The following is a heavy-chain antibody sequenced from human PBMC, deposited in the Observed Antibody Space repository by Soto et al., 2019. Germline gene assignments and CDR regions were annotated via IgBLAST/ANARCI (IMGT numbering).Heavy chain of an antibody. V-gene: IGHV3-15*07. CDR1: GFTFITAW. J-gene: IGHJ4*01. D-gene: IGHD2-15*01. CDR3: AADLPGHGGGYEFDY. Sequence: GGSLRLSCAASGFTFITAWMNWVRQAPGKGLEWVGRIKSKNDGGTTDYAAPVKGRFTISRDDSKNTVYLQMNSLRTEDTALYYCAADLPGHGGGYEFDYWGQGTPVTVSS. CDR2: IKSKNDGGTT.